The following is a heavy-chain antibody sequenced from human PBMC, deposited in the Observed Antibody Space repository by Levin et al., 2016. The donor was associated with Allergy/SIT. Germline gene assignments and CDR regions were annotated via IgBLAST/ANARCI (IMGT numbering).Heavy chain of an antibody. Sequence: SETLSLTCTVSGASISTSSFYWGWIRQPPGKGLEWIGRVLYTGSVDYNPSLKSRVTISADTSKNQFSLKLNSVTAADTAVYYCTDCEISTGYSLDMWGQGTMVTVSS. V-gene: IGHV4-39*01. CDR2: VLYTGSV. J-gene: IGHJ3*02. CDR1: GASISTSSFY. D-gene: IGHD3-9*01. CDR3: TDCEISTGYSLDM.